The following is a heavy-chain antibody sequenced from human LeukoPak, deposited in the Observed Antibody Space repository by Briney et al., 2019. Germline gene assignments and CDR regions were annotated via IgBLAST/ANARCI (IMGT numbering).Heavy chain of an antibody. V-gene: IGHV4-4*07. CDR3: AREPRNYYGSGSYYIGDAFDI. J-gene: IGHJ3*02. Sequence: SETLSLTCTVSGGPISSYYWSWIRQPAGKGLEWIGRIYTSGSTNYNPSLKSRVTMSVDTSKNQFSLKLSSVTAADTAVYYCAREPRNYYGSGSYYIGDAFDIWGQGTMVTVSS. CDR2: IYTSGST. CDR1: GGPISSYY. D-gene: IGHD3-10*01.